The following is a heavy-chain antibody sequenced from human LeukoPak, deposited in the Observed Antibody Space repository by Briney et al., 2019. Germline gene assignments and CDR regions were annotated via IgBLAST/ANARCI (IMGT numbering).Heavy chain of an antibody. CDR1: GGSISGYY. CDR3: ARDNTLYETYYFEY. CDR2: IYYSGST. V-gene: IGHV4-59*01. D-gene: IGHD5/OR15-5a*01. Sequence: SETLSLTCTVSGGSISGYYWTRIRQPPGKGLEWIGYIYYSGSTNYNPSLKSRVTISIDTSKNQFSPKLSSVTTTDTAVYYCARDNTLYETYYFEYWGQETLVSVSS. J-gene: IGHJ4*02.